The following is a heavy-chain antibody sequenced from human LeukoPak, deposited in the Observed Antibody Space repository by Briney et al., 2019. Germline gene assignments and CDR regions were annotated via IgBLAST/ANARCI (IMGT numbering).Heavy chain of an antibody. CDR2: ISYDGSNK. Sequence: GGSLRLSCAASGFTFSNYAIHWVRQAPGKGLEWVAVISYDGSNKYYADSVTRRFTISRHNSKDTLYLQMKSLRAEDTAVYYCARDMAGGASDYWGQGTLVTVSS. J-gene: IGHJ4*02. CDR3: ARDMAGGASDY. D-gene: IGHD1-26*01. CDR1: GFTFSNYA. V-gene: IGHV3-30*04.